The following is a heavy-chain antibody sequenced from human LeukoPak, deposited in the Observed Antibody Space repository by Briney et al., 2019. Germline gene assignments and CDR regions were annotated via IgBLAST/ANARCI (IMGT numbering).Heavy chain of an antibody. J-gene: IGHJ4*02. CDR1: GFTFSSYA. Sequence: GGSLRLSCAASGFTFSSYAMSWVRLAPGKGLEWVSAITGSGSGTYYADSVKGRFTISRDNSKNTLFLQMNSLRAEDTAVYYCAKGYSGYDWFDYWGQGTLVTVSS. D-gene: IGHD5-12*01. CDR2: ITGSGSGT. CDR3: AKGYSGYDWFDY. V-gene: IGHV3-23*01.